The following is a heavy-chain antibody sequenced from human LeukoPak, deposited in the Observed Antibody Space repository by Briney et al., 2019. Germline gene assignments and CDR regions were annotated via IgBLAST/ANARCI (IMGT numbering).Heavy chain of an antibody. CDR3: ARDKKSGESSEIDY. CDR2: INRDGSTT. J-gene: IGHJ4*02. Sequence: GGSLRLSCAASGFTLSNYWVHRVRQAPGKGLVWVSRINRDGSTTKYADSVKGRFTVSRDNAKNTLNLQMNSLRAEDTAVYYCARDKKSGESSEIDYWGQGTLVTVSS. V-gene: IGHV3-74*03. CDR1: GFTLSNYW. D-gene: IGHD3-10*01.